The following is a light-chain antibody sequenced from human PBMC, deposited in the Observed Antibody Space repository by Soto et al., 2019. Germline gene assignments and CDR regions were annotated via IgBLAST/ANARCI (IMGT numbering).Light chain of an antibody. CDR2: DVS. J-gene: IGKJ1*01. CDR3: QQRHNWPRT. V-gene: IGKV1-39*01. Sequence: DIQMTQSPSSLSASVGDRVTISCRASQTISTYLHWYQHKPGRAPRLLISDVSTLQSGVPGRFRGSGSETEFTLTISSLAPEDFAVYYCQQRHNWPRTFGQGTRVEI. CDR1: QTISTY.